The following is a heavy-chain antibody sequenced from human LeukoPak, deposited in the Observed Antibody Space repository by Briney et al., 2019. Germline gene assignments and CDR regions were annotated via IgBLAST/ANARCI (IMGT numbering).Heavy chain of an antibody. J-gene: IGHJ6*03. CDR2: IYTSGST. D-gene: IGHD2-2*01. Sequence: NPSETLSLTCTVSGVSISSGSYYWSWIRQPAVKVLEWIGRIYTSGSTNYNPSLKSRVTISVDTSKNQFSLKLSSVTAADTAVYYCARVLIMPMRDYYYYMDVWGKGTTVTVSS. CDR1: GVSISSGSYY. V-gene: IGHV4-61*02. CDR3: ARVLIMPMRDYYYYMDV.